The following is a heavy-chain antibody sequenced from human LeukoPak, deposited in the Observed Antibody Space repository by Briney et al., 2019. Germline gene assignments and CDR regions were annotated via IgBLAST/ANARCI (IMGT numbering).Heavy chain of an antibody. CDR2: IFPDDSNT. V-gene: IGHV5-51*01. CDR1: GHDFSDYW. CDR3: ASAYGDYDRFDY. J-gene: IGHJ4*02. D-gene: IGHD4-17*01. Sequence: GESLKISCRGSGHDFSDYWIGWVRQMPGKGLEWMGIIFPDDSNTIYGPSFQGQVTISADKSISTAYLQWSSLKASDTAMYYCASAYGDYDRFDYWGQGTLVTVSS.